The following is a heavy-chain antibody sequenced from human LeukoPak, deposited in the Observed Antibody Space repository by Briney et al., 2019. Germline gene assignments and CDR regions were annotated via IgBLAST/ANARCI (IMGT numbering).Heavy chain of an antibody. CDR1: GFTFSSYW. CDR2: INSDGSST. CDR3: ARAGDSRDGYNSDY. D-gene: IGHD5-24*01. J-gene: IGHJ4*02. V-gene: IGHV3-74*01. Sequence: GGSLRLSCAASGFTFSSYWMHWVRQAPGKGLVWVSRINSDGSSTSYADSVKGRFTISRDNAKNSLYLQMNSLRAEDTAVYYCARAGDSRDGYNSDYWGQGTLVTVSS.